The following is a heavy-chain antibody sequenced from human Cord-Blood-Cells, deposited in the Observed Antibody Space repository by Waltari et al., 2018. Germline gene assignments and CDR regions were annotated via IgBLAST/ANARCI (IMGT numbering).Heavy chain of an antibody. CDR2: IDWDDDK. D-gene: IGHD1-1*01. CDR1: GFSLSTSGMC. J-gene: IGHJ5*02. Sequence: QVTLRESGPALVKPTQTLTLTCTFSGFSLSTSGMCVSWIRQPPGKALEWLALIDWDDDKYYSTSLKTRLTISKDTSKNQVVLTMTNMDHVDTATYYCARGRPTKDWNVWFDPWGQGTLVTVSS. CDR3: ARGRPTKDWNVWFDP. V-gene: IGHV2-70*01.